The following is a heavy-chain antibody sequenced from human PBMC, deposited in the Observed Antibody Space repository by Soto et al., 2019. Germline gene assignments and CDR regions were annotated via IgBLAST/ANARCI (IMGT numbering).Heavy chain of an antibody. Sequence: QVQLVQSGAEVKKPGSSVKVSCKASGGTFSSYAISWVRQAPGQGLEWMGGIIPIFGTANYAQKFQGRVTITADDSTSTAYMELSSLRSEDTALYYCARAGAWQQLVKKLNYYYYCMDVWGQGNTFTVSS. CDR2: IIPIFGTA. V-gene: IGHV1-69*01. D-gene: IGHD6-13*01. CDR1: GGTFSSYA. CDR3: ARAGAWQQLVKKLNYYYYCMDV. J-gene: IGHJ6*01.